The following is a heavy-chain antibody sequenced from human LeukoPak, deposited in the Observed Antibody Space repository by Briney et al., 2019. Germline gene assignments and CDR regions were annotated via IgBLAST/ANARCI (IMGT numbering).Heavy chain of an antibody. Sequence: PSETLSLTCTVSGGSINTPNYSWSWIRQPPGKTLEWIGYIYDSGRAYYNPSLKSRVTISMDTSSNHFSLKLRSVTAADTVVYYCVRDIYDDNNWGQGTLVTVSS. CDR3: VRDIYDDNN. CDR1: GGSINTPNYS. V-gene: IGHV4-30-4*07. D-gene: IGHD3-16*01. J-gene: IGHJ4*02. CDR2: IYDSGRA.